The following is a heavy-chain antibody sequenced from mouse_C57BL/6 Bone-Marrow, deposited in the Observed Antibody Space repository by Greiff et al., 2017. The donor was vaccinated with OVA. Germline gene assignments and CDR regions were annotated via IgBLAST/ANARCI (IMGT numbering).Heavy chain of an antibody. D-gene: IGHD1-1*01. V-gene: IGHV1-85*01. J-gene: IGHJ3*01. CDR1: GYTFTSYW. CDR3: ARSAHYYGSSYPPAWFAY. Sequence: QVQLQQSGAELVKPGASVKMSCKASGYTFTSYWITWVKQRPGQGLEWIGWIYPRDGSTKYNEKFKGKATLTVDTSSSTAYMELHSLTSEDSAVYFCARSAHYYGSSYPPAWFAYWGQGTLVTVSA. CDR2: IYPRDGST.